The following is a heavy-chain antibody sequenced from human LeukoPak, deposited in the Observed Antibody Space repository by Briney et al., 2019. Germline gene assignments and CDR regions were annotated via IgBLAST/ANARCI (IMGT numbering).Heavy chain of an antibody. V-gene: IGHV4-31*11. CDR3: AREMDAHPRIVV. Sequence: SQTLSLTCAVSGGSISSGGYRWTWIRQHPGKGLEWIGYINYSGSTYYNPSLKSRVIISVDTSKNQFSLNLDSVTAADTAVYYCAREMDAHPRIVVWGQGTLVTVSS. D-gene: IGHD2-21*01. CDR2: INYSGST. J-gene: IGHJ4*02. CDR1: GGSISSGGYR.